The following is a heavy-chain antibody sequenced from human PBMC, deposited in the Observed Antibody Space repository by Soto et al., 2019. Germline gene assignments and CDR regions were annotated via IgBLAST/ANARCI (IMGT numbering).Heavy chain of an antibody. CDR3: ARVRILDDFWSGYQYYFDY. J-gene: IGHJ4*02. Sequence: ASVKVSCKASGYTFTSYAMHWVRQAPGQRLEWMRWINAGNGNTKYSQKYQGRVTITRDTSASTAYMELSSLRSEDTAVYYFARVRILDDFWSGYQYYFDYWGQGTLVTVSS. V-gene: IGHV1-3*01. D-gene: IGHD3-3*01. CDR1: GYTFTSYA. CDR2: INAGNGNT.